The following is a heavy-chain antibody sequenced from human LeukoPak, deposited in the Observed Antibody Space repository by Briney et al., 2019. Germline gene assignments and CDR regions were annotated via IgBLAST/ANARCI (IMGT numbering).Heavy chain of an antibody. CDR2: IIPILGIA. CDR3: ARRGGEDSSSSPTDY. Sequence: AASVKVSCKASGGTFSSYTISWVRQAPGQGLEWMGRIIPILGIANYAQKFQGRVTITADKSTSTAYMELSSLRSEDTAVYYCARRGGEDSSSSPTDYWGQGTLVTVSS. J-gene: IGHJ4*02. D-gene: IGHD6-6*01. CDR1: GGTFSSYT. V-gene: IGHV1-69*02.